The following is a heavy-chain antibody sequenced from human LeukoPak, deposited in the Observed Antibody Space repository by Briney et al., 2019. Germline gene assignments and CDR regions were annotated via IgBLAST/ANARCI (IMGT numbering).Heavy chain of an antibody. CDR2: ISYDGSNK. Sequence: GVSLRLSCAASGFTFSSYAMHWVRQAPGKGLEWVAVISYDGSNKYYADSVKGRFTISRDNSKNTLYLQMNSLRAEDTPVYYCAIDHCSSTSSYVVYYYYYMDVWGKGTTVTVSS. CDR3: AIDHCSSTSSYVVYYYYYMDV. V-gene: IGHV3-30*01. D-gene: IGHD2-2*01. J-gene: IGHJ6*03. CDR1: GFTFSSYA.